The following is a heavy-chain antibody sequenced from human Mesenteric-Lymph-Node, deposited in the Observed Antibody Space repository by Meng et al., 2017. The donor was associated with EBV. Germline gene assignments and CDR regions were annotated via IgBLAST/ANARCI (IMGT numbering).Heavy chain of an antibody. CDR3: AHRRYSYGPGRFDP. CDR1: GFSLSTSGVG. Sequence: QCTLNEPGPTLVKPTQTLTLTCTVSGFSLSTSGVGVGWIRQPPGKALEWLALIYWDDDKRYSPSLKSRLTITKDTSKNQVVLTMTNMDPVDTATYYCAHRRYSYGPGRFDPWGQGTLVTVSS. D-gene: IGHD5-18*01. J-gene: IGHJ5*02. CDR2: IYWDDDK. V-gene: IGHV2-5*02.